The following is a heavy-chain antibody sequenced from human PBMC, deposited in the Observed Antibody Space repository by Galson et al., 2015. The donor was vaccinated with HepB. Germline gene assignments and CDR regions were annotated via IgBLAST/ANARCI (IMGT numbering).Heavy chain of an antibody. Sequence: SLRLSCAASEFTFSRYEMSWVRQAPGRGLEWVSYITSSGNVIFYGDSVKGRFTISRDNAKNSLYLQMNSLRAEDTAVYYCSRVARGGNSKDYWGQGTLVTVSS. V-gene: IGHV3-48*03. CDR3: SRVARGGNSKDY. J-gene: IGHJ4*02. CDR1: EFTFSRYE. D-gene: IGHD4-23*01. CDR2: ITSSGNVI.